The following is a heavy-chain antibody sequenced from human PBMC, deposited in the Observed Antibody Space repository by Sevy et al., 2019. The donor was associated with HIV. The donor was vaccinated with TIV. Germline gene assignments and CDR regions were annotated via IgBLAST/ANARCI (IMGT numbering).Heavy chain of an antibody. V-gene: IGHV3-48*02. D-gene: IGHD5-18*01. CDR2: ISSSSSTI. Sequence: GGSLRLSCAASGFTFSSYSMNWVRQAPGKGLEWVSYISSSSSTIYYADSVKGRFTISRDNAKNSLYLQMNSLRDEDTAVYYCARAREGYSYGYLSYYYYYGMDVWGQGTTVTVSS. CDR3: ARAREGYSYGYLSYYYYYGMDV. CDR1: GFTFSSYS. J-gene: IGHJ6*02.